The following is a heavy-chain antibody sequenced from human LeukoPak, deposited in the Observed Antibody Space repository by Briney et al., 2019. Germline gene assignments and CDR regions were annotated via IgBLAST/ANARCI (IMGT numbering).Heavy chain of an antibody. V-gene: IGHV1-8*01. CDR1: GYTFTSYD. Sequence: ASVKVSCKASGYTFTSYDINWVRQATGQRLAWMGWMNPNSGNTGYAQKFQGRVTMTRNTSISTAYMELSSLRSEDTAVYYCARGGLLAAAGTPYYYGMDVWGQGTTVTVSS. J-gene: IGHJ6*02. D-gene: IGHD6-13*01. CDR2: MNPNSGNT. CDR3: ARGGLLAAAGTPYYYGMDV.